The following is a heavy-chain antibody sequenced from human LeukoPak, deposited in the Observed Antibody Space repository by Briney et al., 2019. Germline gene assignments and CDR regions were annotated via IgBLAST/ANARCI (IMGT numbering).Heavy chain of an antibody. CDR1: GFTFSSYA. V-gene: IGHV3-23*01. CDR3: AKARGVSSGYYY. CDR2: ISGSGGST. Sequence: GGSLRLSCAASGFTFSSYAMSWVRQAPGKGLEWVSAISGSGGSTYYADSVKGRFTISRDNSKNTLYLQMNSPRAEDTAVYYCAKARGVSSGYYYWGQGTLVTVSS. D-gene: IGHD3-22*01. J-gene: IGHJ4*02.